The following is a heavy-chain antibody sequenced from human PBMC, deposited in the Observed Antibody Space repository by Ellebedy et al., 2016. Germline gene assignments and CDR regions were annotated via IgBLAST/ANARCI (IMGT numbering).Heavy chain of an antibody. CDR1: GGSISSYY. D-gene: IGHD1-26*01. CDR2: IYYSGST. V-gene: IGHV4-59*12. J-gene: IGHJ6*02. Sequence: SETLSLTXTVSGGSISSYYWSWIRQPPGKGLEWIGYIYYSGSTNYNPSLKSRVTISVDTSKNQFSLKLSSVTAADTAVYYCARDPFPYSGSTIAIGMDVWGQGTTVTVSS. CDR3: ARDPFPYSGSTIAIGMDV.